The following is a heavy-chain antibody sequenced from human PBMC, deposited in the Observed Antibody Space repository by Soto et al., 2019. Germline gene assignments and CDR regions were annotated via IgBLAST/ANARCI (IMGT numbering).Heavy chain of an antibody. Sequence: GGSLRLSCAASGFTFSNYAMSWVRQAPGKGLEWVSSISGGGSSTYYADSVKGRFTISRDNSKNTIYLQMNSLRAEDTAVYCCAKVPAYDYVWGTYYYFDYWGLGALVNVSS. CDR3: AKVPAYDYVWGTYYYFDY. CDR1: GFTFSNYA. J-gene: IGHJ4*02. D-gene: IGHD3-16*01. CDR2: ISGGGSST. V-gene: IGHV3-23*01.